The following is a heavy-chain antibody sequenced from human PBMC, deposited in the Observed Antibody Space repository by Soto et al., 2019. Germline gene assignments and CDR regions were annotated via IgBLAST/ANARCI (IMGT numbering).Heavy chain of an antibody. D-gene: IGHD6-13*01. V-gene: IGHV4-61*01. Sequence: TLSLTCTVSGGSVSSGRYFWTWIRQPPGKGLEWIGYVYYNGNTDYNPSLKSRVTISVDTYKNQFSLTLSSVTAADTAMYYCARVFSSSWFYYFDYWGQGALVTVSS. CDR2: VYYNGNT. CDR1: GGSVSSGRYF. J-gene: IGHJ4*02. CDR3: ARVFSSSWFYYFDY.